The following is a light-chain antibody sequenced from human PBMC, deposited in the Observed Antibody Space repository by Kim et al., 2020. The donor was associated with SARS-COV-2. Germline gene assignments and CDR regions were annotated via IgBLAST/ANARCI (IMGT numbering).Light chain of an antibody. CDR3: QQCNSYPLT. Sequence: AYVGDRVTIACRASQGISSALAWYQQKPGIGPKLLIFDASTLESGVPSRFSGSGSGTEFILTISSLQPEDFATYYCQQCNSYPLTFGGGTKVDIK. V-gene: IGKV1-13*02. CDR2: DAS. J-gene: IGKJ4*01. CDR1: QGISSA.